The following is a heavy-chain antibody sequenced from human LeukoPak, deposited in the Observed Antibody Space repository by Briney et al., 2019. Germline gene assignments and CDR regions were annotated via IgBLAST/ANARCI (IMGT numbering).Heavy chain of an antibody. Sequence: GGSLRLSCAASGFTFSSYEMNWVRQAPGKGLEWVSYISSSGSTIYYADSVKGRFTISRDNAKNSLYLQMNSLRAEDTAVYYCASMRHYYDSSGNWDYWGQGTLVTVSS. V-gene: IGHV3-48*03. J-gene: IGHJ4*02. CDR3: ASMRHYYDSSGNWDY. CDR2: ISSSGSTI. D-gene: IGHD3-22*01. CDR1: GFTFSSYE.